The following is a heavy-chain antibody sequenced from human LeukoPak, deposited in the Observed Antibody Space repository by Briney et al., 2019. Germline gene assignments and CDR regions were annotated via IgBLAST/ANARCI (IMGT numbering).Heavy chain of an antibody. J-gene: IGHJ4*02. V-gene: IGHV3-23*01. Sequence: GGSLRLSCVASGFTFRNYAMTWVRQAPGKGLEWVSTISGTGSTTYYADSVKGRFTISRDNSNNALFLHMNSLRAEDGAIYYCTKDRRSDYGLNTAALDCWGQGNLVTVSS. CDR2: ISGTGSTT. CDR1: GFTFRNYA. D-gene: IGHD4/OR15-4a*01. CDR3: TKDRRSDYGLNTAALDC.